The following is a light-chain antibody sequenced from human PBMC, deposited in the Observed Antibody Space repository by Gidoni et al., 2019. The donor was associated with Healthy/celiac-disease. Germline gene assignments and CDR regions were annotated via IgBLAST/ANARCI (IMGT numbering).Light chain of an antibody. CDR1: QSISSY. J-gene: IGKJ4*01. CDR3: QQSYSTPLT. V-gene: IGKV1-39*01. Sequence: DIQMTQSPSSLSASVGDRVTITCRASQSISSYLNWYQQKPGKAPKLLIYAASSLQSGVPSRFSVSGPGTDFTLTISILHPEDFATYYCQQSYSTPLTFXGXTKVEIK. CDR2: AAS.